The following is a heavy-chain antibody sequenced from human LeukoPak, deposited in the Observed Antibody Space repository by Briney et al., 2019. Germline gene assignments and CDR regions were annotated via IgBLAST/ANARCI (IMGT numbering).Heavy chain of an antibody. CDR1: GGSFSGYY. CDR2: INHSGST. V-gene: IGHV4-34*01. J-gene: IGHJ3*02. D-gene: IGHD5-18*01. CDR3: ARDSTAMVTVAANAFDI. Sequence: SETLSLTCAVYGGSFSGYYWSWIGQPPGKGLEWIGEINHSGSTNYNPSLKSRVTISVDTSKNQFSLKLSSVTAADTAVYYCARDSTAMVTVAANAFDIWGQGTMVTVSS.